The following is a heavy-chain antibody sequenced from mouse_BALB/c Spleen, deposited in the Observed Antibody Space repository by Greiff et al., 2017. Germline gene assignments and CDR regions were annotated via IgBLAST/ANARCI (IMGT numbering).Heavy chain of an antibody. J-gene: IGHJ2*01. D-gene: IGHD6-5*01. CDR1: GYTFTSYW. CDR2: INPSNGRT. CDR3: AQARLDY. Sequence: QVQLKQPGAELVKPGASVKLSCKASGYTFTSYWMHWVKQRPGQGLEWIGEINPSNGRTNYNEKFKSKATLTVDKSSSTAYMQLSSLTSEDSAVYYCAQARLDYWGQGTTLTVSS. V-gene: IGHV1S81*02.